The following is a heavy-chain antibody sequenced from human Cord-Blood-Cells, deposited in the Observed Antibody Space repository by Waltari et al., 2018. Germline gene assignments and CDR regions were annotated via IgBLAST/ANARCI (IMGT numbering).Heavy chain of an antibody. CDR2: IIPIFGKA. Sequence: QVQLVQSGAEVKKPGSSVRVPCDVPAGTVSRYAITWVRQAPGQGLEWMGGIIPIFGKANYAQKFQGRVTITADESTSTAYMELSSLRSEDTAVYYCATLGASIRRLDYWGQGTLVTVSS. J-gene: IGHJ4*02. D-gene: IGHD3-10*01. V-gene: IGHV1-69*01. CDR1: AGTVSRYA. CDR3: ATLGASIRRLDY.